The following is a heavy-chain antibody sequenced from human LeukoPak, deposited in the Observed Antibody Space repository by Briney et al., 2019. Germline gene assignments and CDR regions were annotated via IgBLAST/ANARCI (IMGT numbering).Heavy chain of an antibody. V-gene: IGHV3-23*01. J-gene: IGHJ3*02. D-gene: IGHD3-3*01. CDR1: GFTFSSYA. Sequence: GGSLRLSCAASGFTFSSYAMSWVRQAPGKGLEWVSAISGSGGSTYYADSVRGRFTISRDNSKNTLYLQMNSLRAEDTAVYYCAKDQTGRCITIFGVVTNGAFDIWGQGTMVTVSS. CDR2: ISGSGGST. CDR3: AKDQTGRCITIFGVVTNGAFDI.